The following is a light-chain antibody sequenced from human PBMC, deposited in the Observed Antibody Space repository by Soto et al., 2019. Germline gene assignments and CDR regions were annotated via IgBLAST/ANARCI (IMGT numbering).Light chain of an antibody. V-gene: IGKV1-39*01. CDR1: QSISSY. J-gene: IGKJ1*01. CDR2: AAS. Sequence: DIQMTQSPSTLSGSVGDRVTITCRASQSISSYLNWYQQKPGKAPKLLIFAASNLQSGVPSRFSGSGSGTDFTLTISRLQPEDFATYYCLQLYNFSWTFGQGTKV. CDR3: LQLYNFSWT.